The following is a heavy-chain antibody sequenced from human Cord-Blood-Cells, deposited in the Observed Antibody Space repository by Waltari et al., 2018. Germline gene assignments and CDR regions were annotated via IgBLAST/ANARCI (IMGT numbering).Heavy chain of an antibody. V-gene: IGHV4-34*01. CDR2: INHSGST. Sequence: QVQLQQWGAGLLKPSETLSLTCAVYGGSFSGYYWSWIRQPPGKGLEWIGEINHSGSTNYNPSLKSRVTISVDTSKNQFSLKLSSVTAADTAVYYCVRLIVGATSHFDYWGQGTLVTVSS. D-gene: IGHD1-26*01. CDR1: GGSFSGYY. J-gene: IGHJ4*02. CDR3: VRLIVGATSHFDY.